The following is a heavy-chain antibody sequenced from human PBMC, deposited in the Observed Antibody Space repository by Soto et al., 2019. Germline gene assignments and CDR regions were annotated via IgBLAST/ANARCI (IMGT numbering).Heavy chain of an antibody. V-gene: IGHV3-23*01. CDR1: GFALSNYA. CDR3: ESRRDRFTD. D-gene: IGHD2-15*01. CDR2: ISADGRHT. Sequence: TGGSLRLSCSVSGFALSNYAMSWVRQAPGKGLEWVSAISADGRHTYYADSVKGRFTISRDTSKNTLFLQMNSLRAEDTALYYRESRRDRFTDCGRGTMVTVYS. J-gene: IGHJ4*02.